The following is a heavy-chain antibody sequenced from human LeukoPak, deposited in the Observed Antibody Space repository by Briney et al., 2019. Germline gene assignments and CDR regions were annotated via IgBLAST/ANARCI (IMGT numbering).Heavy chain of an antibody. CDR2: IYSGGDT. V-gene: IGHV3-53*01. D-gene: IGHD3-22*01. Sequence: PGGSLRLSCAASGFIVSTNYMSWVRQAPGKGLEWVSVIYSGGDTYYADSVKGRFTISRDNPKNTLYLQMNSLRAEDTAVYYCATPGPGDSSGYAFDIWGQGTMVTVSS. CDR1: GFIVSTNY. CDR3: ATPGPGDSSGYAFDI. J-gene: IGHJ3*02.